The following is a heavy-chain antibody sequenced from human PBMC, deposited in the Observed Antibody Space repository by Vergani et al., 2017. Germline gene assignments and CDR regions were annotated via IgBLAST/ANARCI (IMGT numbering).Heavy chain of an antibody. CDR2: INHSGST. Sequence: QVQLQQWGAGLLKPSETLSLTCAVYGGSFSGYYWSWIRPPPGKGLEWIGEINHSGSTNYNPSLKSRVTISVDTSKNQFPLKLSSVTAADTAVYYCARVPHSVSSRLSKIDYWGQGTLVTVSS. J-gene: IGHJ4*02. D-gene: IGHD1-26*01. CDR3: ARVPHSVSSRLSKIDY. CDR1: GGSFSGYY. V-gene: IGHV4-34*01.